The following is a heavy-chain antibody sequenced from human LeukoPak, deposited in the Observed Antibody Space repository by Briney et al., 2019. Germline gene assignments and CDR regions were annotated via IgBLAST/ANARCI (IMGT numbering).Heavy chain of an antibody. CDR3: ASVAQTGNLGRGYIDS. CDR1: GFTFSSYS. V-gene: IGHV3-21*04. CDR2: ISSSSSYI. D-gene: IGHD7-27*01. Sequence: GGSLRLSCAASGFTFSSYSMNWVRQAPGKGLEWVSSISSSSSYIYYADSVKGRFTISRDNAKNSLYLQMNSLRAADTAVYYCASVAQTGNLGRGYIDSWGQGILVTVSS. J-gene: IGHJ4*02.